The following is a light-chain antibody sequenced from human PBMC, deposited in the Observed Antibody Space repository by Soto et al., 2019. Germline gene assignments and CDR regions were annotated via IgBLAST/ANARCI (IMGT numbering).Light chain of an antibody. V-gene: IGLV6-57*01. CDR3: QSYDSSGLVV. Sequence: NFMLTQPHSVSESPGKTVTISCTRSSGSIASNYVQWYQQRPGSSPTTVIYEDNQRPSGVPDRFSGSIDSSSNSASLTISGLKTEDEAEYHCQSYDSSGLVVFGGGTKLTVL. CDR2: EDN. CDR1: SGSIASNY. J-gene: IGLJ2*01.